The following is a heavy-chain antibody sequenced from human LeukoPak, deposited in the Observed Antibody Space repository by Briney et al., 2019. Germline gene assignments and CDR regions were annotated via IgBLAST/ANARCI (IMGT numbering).Heavy chain of an antibody. Sequence: PGESLRLSCAASGFTFSSYAMHWVRQAPGKGLEWVAVISYDGSNKYYADSVKGRFTISRDNSKNTVYVQMNSLRGEDTAEYFCARGRRRSAYDSTIDYWGQGTLVTVSS. D-gene: IGHD5-12*01. J-gene: IGHJ4*02. CDR2: ISYDGSNK. CDR1: GFTFSSYA. V-gene: IGHV3-30-3*01. CDR3: ARGRRRSAYDSTIDY.